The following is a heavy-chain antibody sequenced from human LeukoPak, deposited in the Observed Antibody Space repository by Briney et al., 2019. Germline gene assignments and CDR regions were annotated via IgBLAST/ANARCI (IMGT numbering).Heavy chain of an antibody. CDR1: GGSISSGDYY. CDR2: IYYSGST. J-gene: IGHJ3*02. D-gene: IGHD6-6*01. CDR3: ASSLSIAARLGAFDI. Sequence: SETLSLTCTVSGGSISSGDYYWSWIRQPPGKGLEWIGYIYYSGSTNYNPSLKSRVTISVDTSKNQFSLKLSSVTAADTAVYYCASSLSIAARLGAFDIWGQGTMVTVSS. V-gene: IGHV4-30-4*01.